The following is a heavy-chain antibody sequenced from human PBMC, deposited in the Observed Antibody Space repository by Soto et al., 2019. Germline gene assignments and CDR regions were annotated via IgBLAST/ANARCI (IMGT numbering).Heavy chain of an antibody. CDR1: GYTFTNYA. CDR3: ARGVGSGSYYNQYNWFDP. Sequence: ASMKVSCNASGYTFTNYAMHLVRQAPGQRPEWMGWINVYNGNTKYAQKVQGRVTMTTDASTSTAYMELRSLRSDDTAVYYCARGVGSGSYYNQYNWFDPWGQGTLVTVSS. CDR2: INVYNGNT. V-gene: IGHV1-3*01. J-gene: IGHJ5*02. D-gene: IGHD3-10*01.